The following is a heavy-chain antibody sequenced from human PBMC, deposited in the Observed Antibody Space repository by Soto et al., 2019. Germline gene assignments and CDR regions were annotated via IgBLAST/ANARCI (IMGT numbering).Heavy chain of an antibody. Sequence: GGSLRLSCAASGFTFSSYAMHWVRQAPGKGLEWVAVISYDGSNKYYADSVKGRFTISSDNSKNTLYLQMNSLRAEDTSVYYLARDVGAVAVNIDYWGQGTLVTVSS. D-gene: IGHD6-19*01. J-gene: IGHJ4*02. V-gene: IGHV3-30-3*01. CDR3: ARDVGAVAVNIDY. CDR2: ISYDGSNK. CDR1: GFTFSSYA.